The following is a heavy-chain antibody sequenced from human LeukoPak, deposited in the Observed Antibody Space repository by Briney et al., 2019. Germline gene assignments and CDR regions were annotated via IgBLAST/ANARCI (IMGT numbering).Heavy chain of an antibody. Sequence: PSETLSLTCTVSGASLSTYSCVWIRQPPGKGLEWIGHLHYSGTTNYNPSLKSRVTISVDTSKNQFSLKLSSVTAADTAVYYCARDKQLDWAHYYYYYMDVWGKGTTVTVSS. J-gene: IGHJ6*03. CDR2: LHYSGTT. CDR1: GASLSTYS. D-gene: IGHD1-1*01. V-gene: IGHV4-59*01. CDR3: ARDKQLDWAHYYYYYMDV.